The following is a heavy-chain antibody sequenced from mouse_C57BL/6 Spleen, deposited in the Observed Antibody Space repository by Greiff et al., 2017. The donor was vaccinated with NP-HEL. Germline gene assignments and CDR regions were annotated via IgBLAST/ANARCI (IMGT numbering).Heavy chain of an antibody. CDR2: IYPRSGNT. J-gene: IGHJ1*03. V-gene: IGHV1-81*01. CDR3: ARGDGYYWYFDV. CDR1: GYTFTSYG. D-gene: IGHD2-3*01. Sequence: LVESGAELARPGASVKLSCKASGYTFTSYGISWVKQRTGQGLEWIGEIYPRSGNTYYNEKFKGKATLTADKSSSTAYMELRSLTSEDSAVYFCARGDGYYWYFDVWGTGTTVTVSS.